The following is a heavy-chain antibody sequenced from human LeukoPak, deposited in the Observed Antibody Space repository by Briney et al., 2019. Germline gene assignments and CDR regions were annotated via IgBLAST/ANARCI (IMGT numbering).Heavy chain of an antibody. Sequence: GGSLRLSCAASGFTFSSYSMNWVRQAPGKGLEWVSSISSSSSYIYYADSVKGRFTISRDNAKNSLYLQMNSLRAEDTAVYYCARDNWNDFDAFDIWGQGTMVTVSS. D-gene: IGHD1-20*01. CDR2: ISSSSSYI. V-gene: IGHV3-21*01. CDR3: ARDNWNDFDAFDI. J-gene: IGHJ3*02. CDR1: GFTFSSYS.